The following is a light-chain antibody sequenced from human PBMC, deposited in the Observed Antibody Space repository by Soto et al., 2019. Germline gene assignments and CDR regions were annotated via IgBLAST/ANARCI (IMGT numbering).Light chain of an antibody. V-gene: IGLV2-8*01. CDR2: EVS. CDR1: SSDVGGYNY. CDR3: SSYAGSNTLRV. J-gene: IGLJ1*01. Sequence: SVLTQPPSASGSPGQSVTISCTGTSSDVGGYNYVSWYQQHPGKAPKLMIYEVSKRPSGVPDRFSGSTSGNTASLTVSGLQAEDEADYSCSSYAGSNTLRVFGTGTKVTVL.